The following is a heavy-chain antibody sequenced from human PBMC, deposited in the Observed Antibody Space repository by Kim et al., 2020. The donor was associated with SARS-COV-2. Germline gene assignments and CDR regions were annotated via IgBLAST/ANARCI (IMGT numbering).Heavy chain of an antibody. V-gene: IGHV7-4-1*02. D-gene: IGHD3-10*01. J-gene: IGHJ6*02. CDR2: INTNTGNP. Sequence: ASVKVSCKASGYTFTSYAMNWVRQAPGQGLEWMGWINTNTGNPTYAQGFTGRFVFSLDTSVSTAYLQISSLKAEDTAVYYCARTVLLWFRDLGGGGMDVWGQGTTVTVSS. CDR1: GYTFTSYA. CDR3: ARTVLLWFRDLGGGGMDV.